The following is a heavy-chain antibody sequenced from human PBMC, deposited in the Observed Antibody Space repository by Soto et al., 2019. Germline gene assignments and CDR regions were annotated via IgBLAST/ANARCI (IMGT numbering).Heavy chain of an antibody. Sequence: GGSLRLSCAASGFTFSSYGMHWVRQAPGKGLEWVSVIYSGGSTYYADSVKGRFTISRDNSKNTLYLQMNSLRAEDTAVHYCARDEFDGMDVWGQGTTVTVSS. V-gene: IGHV3-53*01. CDR3: ARDEFDGMDV. D-gene: IGHD3-10*01. CDR1: GFTFSSYG. J-gene: IGHJ6*02. CDR2: IYSGGST.